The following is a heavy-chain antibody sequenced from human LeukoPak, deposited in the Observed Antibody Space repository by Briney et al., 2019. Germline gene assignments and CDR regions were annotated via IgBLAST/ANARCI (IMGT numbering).Heavy chain of an antibody. CDR3: ARLSSSGGYFDY. D-gene: IGHD6-13*01. CDR2: IYYSGST. V-gene: IGHV4-39*07. CDR1: GGSISSTFHY. Sequence: PSETLSLTCTVSGGSISSTFHYWGWIRQPPGKGLEWIGSIYYSGSTNYNPSLKSRVTMSVDTSKNQFSLKLSSVTAADTAVYYCARLSSSGGYFDYWGQGTLVTVSP. J-gene: IGHJ4*02.